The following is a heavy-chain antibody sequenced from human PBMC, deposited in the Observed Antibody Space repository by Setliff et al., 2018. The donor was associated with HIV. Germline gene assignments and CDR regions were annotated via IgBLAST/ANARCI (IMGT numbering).Heavy chain of an antibody. CDR2: IYPGDSDT. CDR3: VRYIGAAAGYIDH. J-gene: IGHJ4*02. Sequence: GESLKISCKASGYSFNRYFIGWVRQMPGKGLEWMGIIYPGDSDTRYSPSFQGQVTISADKSISTAYLDWASLKASDTAMYYCVRYIGAAAGYIDHWGQGTLVTVSS. D-gene: IGHD6-25*01. CDR1: GYSFNRYF. V-gene: IGHV5-51*01.